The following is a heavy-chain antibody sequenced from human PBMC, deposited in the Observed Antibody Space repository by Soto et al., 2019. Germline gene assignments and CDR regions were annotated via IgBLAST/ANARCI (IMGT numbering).Heavy chain of an antibody. V-gene: IGHV1-18*01. CDR2: ISAYNGNT. CDR3: ARVRQLGGYFYYYMDV. J-gene: IGHJ6*03. CDR1: GYTFTNYG. Sequence: QVQLLQSGAEVKKPGASVKVSCKASGYTFTNYGITWVRQAPGQGLEWMGWISAYNGNTHYTQRLQGRVTMTTDTSTSTAYMELRGLRSDDTAVYYCARVRQLGGYFYYYMDVLGKGTTFTVSS. D-gene: IGHD6-6*01.